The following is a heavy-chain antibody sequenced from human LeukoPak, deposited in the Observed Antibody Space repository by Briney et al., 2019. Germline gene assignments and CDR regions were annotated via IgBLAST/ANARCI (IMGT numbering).Heavy chain of an antibody. CDR2: INHDGSDK. J-gene: IGHJ6*04. CDR1: GFTFSSYS. V-gene: IGHV3-7*01. Sequence: PGGSLRLSCAVSGFTFSSYSMSWVRQAPGKGLEWVANINHDGSDKYYVDSVKGRFTISRDNSKNTLYLQMNSLRAEDTAVYYCAKEDYGSGSYPLMDVWGKGTTVTIST. D-gene: IGHD3-10*01. CDR3: AKEDYGSGSYPLMDV.